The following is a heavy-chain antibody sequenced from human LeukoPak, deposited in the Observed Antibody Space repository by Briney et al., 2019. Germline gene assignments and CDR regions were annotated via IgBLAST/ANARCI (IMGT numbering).Heavy chain of an antibody. J-gene: IGHJ4*02. CDR3: ATYGNFYDSSCPFDY. V-gene: IGHV1-24*01. CDR2: FDPEDGET. D-gene: IGHD3-22*01. CDR1: GYTLTELS. Sequence: ASVTVSCKVSGYTLTELSMHWVRQAPGKGLEWMGGFDPEDGETIYAQKFQGRVTMTEDTSTDTAYMELSSLRSEDTAVYYCATYGNFYDSSCPFDYSGQGTLVTVSS.